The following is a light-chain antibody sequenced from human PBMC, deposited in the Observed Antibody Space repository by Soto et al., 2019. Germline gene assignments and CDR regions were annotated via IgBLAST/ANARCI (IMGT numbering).Light chain of an antibody. J-gene: IGKJ5*01. CDR2: GAS. V-gene: IGKV3-20*01. Sequence: EIVLTQSPGTLSLSPGERATLSCRASQSVSSNYLAWYQQIPGQAPRLLIYGASSRATDIPDRFSGSGSGTDFTLTISRLEPEDFAVYYCQQYGSSLFTFGQGTRLEIK. CDR3: QQYGSSLFT. CDR1: QSVSSNY.